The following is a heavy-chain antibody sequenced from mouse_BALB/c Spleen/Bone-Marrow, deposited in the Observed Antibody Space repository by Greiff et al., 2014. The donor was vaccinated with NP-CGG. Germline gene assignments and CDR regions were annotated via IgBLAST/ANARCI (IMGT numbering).Heavy chain of an antibody. CDR2: IDPANGNT. CDR3: ASLDDYIY. CDR1: GFNIKDAY. J-gene: IGHJ3*01. D-gene: IGHD2-4*01. Sequence: EVQLQQSGAELVKPGASVKLSCTASGFNIKDAYMHWVKQRPEQGLEWIGRIDPANGNTKYDQKFQGKATITADTSSNTAYLQLSSLTSEDTAVYYCASLDDYIYWGQGTLVTVSA. V-gene: IGHV14-3*02.